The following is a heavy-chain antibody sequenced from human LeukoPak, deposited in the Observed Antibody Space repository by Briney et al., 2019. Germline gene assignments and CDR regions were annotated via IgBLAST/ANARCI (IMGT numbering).Heavy chain of an antibody. CDR3: ARHPCIGGSCPNPFDP. Sequence: SETLSLTCTVSGGSISSYYWSWIRQPPGKGLEWIGYIYSSGSNSYNPSFKSRLTVSVDTSKNQFSLKLSSVTAADTAVYYRARHPCIGGSCPNPFDPWGQGTLVTVSS. J-gene: IGHJ5*02. D-gene: IGHD2-15*01. CDR2: IYSSGSN. CDR1: GGSISSYY. V-gene: IGHV4-59*08.